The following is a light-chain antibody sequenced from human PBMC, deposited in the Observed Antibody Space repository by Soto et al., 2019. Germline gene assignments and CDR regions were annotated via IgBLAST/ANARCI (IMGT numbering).Light chain of an antibody. CDR3: QQYGSSPFT. J-gene: IGKJ3*01. CDR2: GAS. Sequence: IVMTQSPATLSVSPGXRATLSCRASLSVSSNLAWYQQKPGQAPRLLIYGASSRATGIPDRFSGSGSGTDFTLTISRLEPEDFAVYYCQQYGSSPFTFGPGTKVDTK. V-gene: IGKV3-20*01. CDR1: LSVSSN.